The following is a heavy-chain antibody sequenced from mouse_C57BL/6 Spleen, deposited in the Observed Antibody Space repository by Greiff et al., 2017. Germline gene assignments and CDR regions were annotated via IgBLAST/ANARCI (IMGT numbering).Heavy chain of an antibody. D-gene: IGHD1-1*01. Sequence: DVQLVESGPGLVKPSQSLSLTCSVTGYSFTSGYYWNWIRQFPGNHLEWMGFISYDGSNNYNPPLKNRIPITRDTSKNQFFLKLNSVTTEDTATYYCATSCGSSLYFDVWGTGTTVTVSS. J-gene: IGHJ1*03. CDR1: GYSFTSGYY. V-gene: IGHV3-6*01. CDR2: ISYDGSN. CDR3: ATSCGSSLYFDV.